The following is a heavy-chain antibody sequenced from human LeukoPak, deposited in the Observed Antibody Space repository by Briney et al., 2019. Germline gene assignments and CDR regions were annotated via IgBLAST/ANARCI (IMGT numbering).Heavy chain of an antibody. J-gene: IGHJ4*02. Sequence: GGSLRLSCAASGFTFSSYAMHWVRQAPGKGLEWVAVISYDGSNKYYADSVKGRFTISRDNSKNTLYLQMNSLRAEDTAVYYCACGYGGFDYWGQGTLVTVSS. D-gene: IGHD5-12*01. CDR1: GFTFSSYA. V-gene: IGHV3-30-3*01. CDR2: ISYDGSNK. CDR3: ACGYGGFDY.